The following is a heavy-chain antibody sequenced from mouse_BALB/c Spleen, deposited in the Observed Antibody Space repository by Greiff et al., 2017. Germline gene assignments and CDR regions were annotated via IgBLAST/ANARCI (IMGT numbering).Heavy chain of an antibody. CDR2: IYPGSGST. CDR3: ARSRGLDY. CDR1: GYNFTSYW. Sequence: QVQLQQPGAELVKPGTSVKLSCKASGYNFTSYWLNWVKLRPGQGLEWIGDIYPGSGSTNYNEKFKSKATLTVDTSSSTAYMQLSSLASEDSALYYCARSRGLDYWGQGTTLTDTS. V-gene: IGHV1-55*01. J-gene: IGHJ2*01.